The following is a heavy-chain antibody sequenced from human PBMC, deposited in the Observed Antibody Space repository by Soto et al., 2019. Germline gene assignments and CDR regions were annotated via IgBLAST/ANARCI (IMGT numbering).Heavy chain of an antibody. Sequence: ASVKVSCKASGYTFTSYGISWVRQAPGQGLEWMGWISAYNGNTNYAQKLQGRVTMTTDTSTSTAYMELRSLRSDDTAVYYCARGGALTYYDFWSGDPESFHGMDVWGQGTTVTVSS. J-gene: IGHJ6*02. CDR2: ISAYNGNT. D-gene: IGHD3-3*01. V-gene: IGHV1-18*01. CDR1: GYTFTSYG. CDR3: ARGGALTYYDFWSGDPESFHGMDV.